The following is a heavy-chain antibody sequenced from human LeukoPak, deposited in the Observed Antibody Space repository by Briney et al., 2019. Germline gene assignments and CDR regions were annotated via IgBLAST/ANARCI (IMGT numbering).Heavy chain of an antibody. CDR2: FNYSGST. J-gene: IGHJ6*03. D-gene: IGHD3-10*01. V-gene: IGHV4-34*01. CDR1: GGSFSGYY. Sequence: SETLSLTCAVYGGSFSGYYWSWIRQPPGKGLEWIGEFNYSGSTNYNPSLKSRVTISVDTSKNQFSLKLSSVTAADTAVYYCARGSFDMVRGAINYYYMDVWGKGTTVTV. CDR3: ARGSFDMVRGAINYYYMDV.